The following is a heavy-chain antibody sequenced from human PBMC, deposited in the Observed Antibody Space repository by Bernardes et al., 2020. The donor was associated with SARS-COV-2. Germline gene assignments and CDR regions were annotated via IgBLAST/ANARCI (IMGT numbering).Heavy chain of an antibody. CDR2: IYFSGGA. Sequence: SAPLSLTCSVSGDSINIYYWSWIRHTPGKGLEWSGYIYFSGGAISNPSLQSRVTLSVDRSKNQFSLKLSSVTAADTAVYYCARHREGCTTTSCFSYGMDIWGQGTTVTVSS. V-gene: IGHV4-59*08. J-gene: IGHJ6*02. CDR1: GDSINIYY. CDR3: ARHREGCTTTSCFSYGMDI. D-gene: IGHD2-2*01.